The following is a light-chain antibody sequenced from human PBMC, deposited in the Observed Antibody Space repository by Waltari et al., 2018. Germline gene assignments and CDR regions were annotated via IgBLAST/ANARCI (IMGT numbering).Light chain of an antibody. Sequence: DIQMTQSPSSLSASVGDRVTTTCRASQSISSYLNWYQQKPGKAPKLLIYAASSLQSGVPSRFSGSGSGTDFTLTISSLQPEDFATYYCQQSYSTPRNTFGQGTKLEIK. CDR2: AAS. J-gene: IGKJ2*01. V-gene: IGKV1-39*01. CDR1: QSISSY. CDR3: QQSYSTPRNT.